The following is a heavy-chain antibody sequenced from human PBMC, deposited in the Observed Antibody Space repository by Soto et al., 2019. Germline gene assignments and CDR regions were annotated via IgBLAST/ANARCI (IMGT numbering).Heavy chain of an antibody. CDR3: ARGRWQWPVKVFDY. Sequence: SETLSLTCAVYGGSFSGYYWSWIRQPPGKGLEWIGEINHSGSTNYNPSLKSRVTISVDTSKNQFSLKLSSVTAADTAVYYCARGRWQWPVKVFDYWGQGTLVTVSS. J-gene: IGHJ4*02. D-gene: IGHD6-19*01. V-gene: IGHV4-34*01. CDR2: INHSGST. CDR1: GGSFSGYY.